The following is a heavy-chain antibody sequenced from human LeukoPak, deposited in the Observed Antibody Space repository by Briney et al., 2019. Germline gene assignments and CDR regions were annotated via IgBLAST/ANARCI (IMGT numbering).Heavy chain of an antibody. CDR2: IIPIFGTA. Sequence: ASVKVSCKASGGTFSSYAISWVRQAPGQGLEWMGGIIPIFGTANYAQKFQGRVTITTDESTSTAYVELSSLRSEDTAVYYCARGSWEPNAFDIWGQGTMVTVSS. J-gene: IGHJ3*02. D-gene: IGHD1-26*01. CDR3: ARGSWEPNAFDI. V-gene: IGHV1-69*05. CDR1: GGTFSSYA.